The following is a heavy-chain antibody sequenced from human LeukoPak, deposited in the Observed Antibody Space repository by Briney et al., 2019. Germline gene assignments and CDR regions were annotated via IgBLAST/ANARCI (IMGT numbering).Heavy chain of an antibody. CDR1: GFTFSSYS. J-gene: IGHJ4*02. V-gene: IGHV3-21*01. CDR3: ARGTDYDSSGCHDY. D-gene: IGHD3-22*01. CDR2: ISSSSSYI. Sequence: GGSLRLSCAASGFTFSSYSMTWVRQAPGKGLEWVSSISSSSSYIYYADSVKGRFTISRDNAKNSLYLQMNSLRAEDTAVYYCARGTDYDSSGCHDYWGQGTLVTVSS.